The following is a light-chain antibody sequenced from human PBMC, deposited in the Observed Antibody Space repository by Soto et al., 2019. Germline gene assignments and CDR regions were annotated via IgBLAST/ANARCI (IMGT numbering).Light chain of an antibody. CDR3: QQWIRWT. Sequence: EIVMTQSQATLSGPPGVRVTLPARASQKFGSNVAWFQQRPGQAPRLLIYGASTRAAGIPGRFSGGGSDTEFTLTISSLQSEDFATYYCQQWIRWTFGQGTRLELK. CDR2: GAS. V-gene: IGKV3-15*01. J-gene: IGKJ1*01. CDR1: QKFGSN.